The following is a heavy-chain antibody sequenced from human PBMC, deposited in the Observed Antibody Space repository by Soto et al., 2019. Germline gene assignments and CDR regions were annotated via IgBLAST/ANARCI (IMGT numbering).Heavy chain of an antibody. Sequence: QVQVVQSGDEVKKPGASVKVSCKASGYTFTNYGFSWVRQAPGQGLEWMGWISGYNGNTKYAEKFEGRVSRAAYTSTRTAEGERRSLRSDSTAVYYCARAGQAPYSYYGTDAWGQGAAVTVSS. D-gene: IGHD2-21*01. CDR1: GYTFTNYG. J-gene: IGHJ6*02. CDR2: ISGYNGNT. V-gene: IGHV1-18*01. CDR3: ARAGQAPYSYYGTDA.